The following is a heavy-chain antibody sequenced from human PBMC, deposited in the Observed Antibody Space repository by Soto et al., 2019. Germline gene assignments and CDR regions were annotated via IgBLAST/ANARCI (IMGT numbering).Heavy chain of an antibody. CDR3: ARGQAVRGVIITWAPYYYYGMDV. CDR2: INHSGST. V-gene: IGHV4-34*01. Sequence: SETLSLTCAVYGGSFSGYYWSWIRQPPGKGLEWIGEINHSGSTNYNPSLKSRVTISVDTSKNQFSLKLSSVTAADTAVYYCARGQAVRGVIITWAPYYYYGMDVWGQGTTVTVSS. D-gene: IGHD3-10*01. J-gene: IGHJ6*02. CDR1: GGSFSGYY.